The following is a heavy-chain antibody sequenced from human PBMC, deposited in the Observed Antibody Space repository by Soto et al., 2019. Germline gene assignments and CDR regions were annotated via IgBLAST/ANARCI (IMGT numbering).Heavy chain of an antibody. CDR3: ARDWGYSSSRRDWFDP. CDR2: INHSGST. Sequence: SSETLSLTCAVYGGSFSGYYWSWIRQPPGKGLEWIGEINHSGSTNYNPSLKSRVTISVDTSKNQYSLKLSSVTAADTAAHYCARDWGYSSSRRDWFDPWGQGTLVTVSS. D-gene: IGHD6-6*01. J-gene: IGHJ5*02. V-gene: IGHV4-34*01. CDR1: GGSFSGYY.